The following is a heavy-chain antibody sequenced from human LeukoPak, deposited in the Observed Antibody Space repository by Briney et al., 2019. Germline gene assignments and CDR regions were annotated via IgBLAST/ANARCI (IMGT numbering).Heavy chain of an antibody. CDR2: IYYSGRT. V-gene: IGHV4-39*01. D-gene: IGHD7-27*01. CDR3: ARHPYWGSLNVDY. Sequence: SETLSLTCTVSGGSISSSSYYWGWIRQPPGKGLEWIGSIYYSGRTYYNPSLKSRVTISEDTSKTLSSLKLSSGTAANTAVYYGARHPYWGSLNVDYWGQGTLVTVSS. CDR1: GGSISSSSYY. J-gene: IGHJ4*02.